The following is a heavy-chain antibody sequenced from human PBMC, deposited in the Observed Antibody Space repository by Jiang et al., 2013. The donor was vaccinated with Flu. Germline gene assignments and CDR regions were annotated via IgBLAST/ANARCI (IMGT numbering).Heavy chain of an antibody. Sequence: GPGLVKPSETLSLTCTVSGGSISSSSYYWGWIRQPPGKGLEWIGSIYYSGSTYYNPSLKSRVTISVDTSKNQFSLKLSSVTAADTAVYYCASYILGYSSSAMTYFDYWGQGTLVTVSS. CDR1: GGSISSSSYY. CDR2: IYYSGST. V-gene: IGHV4-39*01. J-gene: IGHJ4*02. D-gene: IGHD6-13*01. CDR3: ASYILGYSSSAMTYFDY.